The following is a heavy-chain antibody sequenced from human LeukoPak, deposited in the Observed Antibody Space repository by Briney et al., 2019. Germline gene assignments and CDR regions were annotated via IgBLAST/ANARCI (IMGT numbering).Heavy chain of an antibody. CDR1: GYTFTSYD. D-gene: IGHD3-3*01. CDR2: MNPNSGNT. CDR3: ARKVLRYDFWSGYYTGDYYYMDV. J-gene: IGHJ6*03. V-gene: IGHV1-8*01. Sequence: ASVKVSCKASGYTFTSYDINWVRQATGQGLEWMGWMNPNSGNTGYAQKFQGRVTMTRNTSISTAYMELSSLRSEDTAVYYCARKVLRYDFWSGYYTGDYYYMDVWGEGTTVTVSS.